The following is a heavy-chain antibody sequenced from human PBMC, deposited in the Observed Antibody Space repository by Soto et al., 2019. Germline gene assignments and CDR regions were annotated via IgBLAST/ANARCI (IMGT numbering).Heavy chain of an antibody. D-gene: IGHD3-16*02. CDR1: GXTXXXXS. CDR3: ATGPLRLGELSSNIDY. J-gene: IGHJ4*02. CDR2: LDPEDGET. V-gene: IGHV1-24*01. Sequence: ASVKXSCXXSGXTXXXXSXXXXXXAPXKGXXXMGXLDPEDGETNYARKFQGRVTMTEDTSTDTAYMELSSLRSEDTAVYYCATGPLRLGELSSNIDYWGQGTLVTVSS.